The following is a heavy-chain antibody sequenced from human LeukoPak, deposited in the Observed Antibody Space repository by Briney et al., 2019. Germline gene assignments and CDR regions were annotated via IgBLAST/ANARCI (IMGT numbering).Heavy chain of an antibody. J-gene: IGHJ4*02. CDR1: GGSISSSSYY. CDR3: ARCSSSSIPFDY. CDR2: IYYSGST. V-gene: IGHV4-39*01. D-gene: IGHD6-6*01. Sequence: PSETLSLTCSVSGGSISSSSYYWGWIRQPPGKGLEWIGSIYYSGSTYYNPSLKSRVSISVDTSKNQFSLKVSSVTAADTAVYYCARCSSSSIPFDYWGQGTLVTVSS.